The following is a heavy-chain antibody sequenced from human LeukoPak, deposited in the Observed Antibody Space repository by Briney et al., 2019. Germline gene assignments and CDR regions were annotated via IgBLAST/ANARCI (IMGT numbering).Heavy chain of an antibody. CDR3: ARTTEGYCRSTSYSWCYYCYMDV. D-gene: IGHD2-2*01. CDR1: GFTFSSYG. Sequence: GGSLRLSCAASGFTFSSYGMSWVRQAPGKGLEWVSSISNSGGSTYHADSVKGRFTISRDNSKNTLYLQMNSPRAEDTAVYYCARTTEGYCRSTSYSWCYYCYMDVWGKGTTVTVSS. CDR2: ISNSGGST. J-gene: IGHJ6*03. V-gene: IGHV3-23*01.